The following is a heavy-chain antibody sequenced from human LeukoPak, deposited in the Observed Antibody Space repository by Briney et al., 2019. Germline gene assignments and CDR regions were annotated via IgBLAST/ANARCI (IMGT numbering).Heavy chain of an antibody. D-gene: IGHD1-14*01. CDR3: ARDRSGPRGAEYAFDV. CDR1: GFTFSSYG. V-gene: IGHV3-33*01. Sequence: PGRSLRLSCAASGFTFSSYGMHWVRQAPGKGLEWVAVIWYDGSNKYYADSVKGRFTISRDNSKNTLYLQMNSLRAEDTAVYYCARDRSGPRGAEYAFDVWGQGTMVTVSS. J-gene: IGHJ3*01. CDR2: IWYDGSNK.